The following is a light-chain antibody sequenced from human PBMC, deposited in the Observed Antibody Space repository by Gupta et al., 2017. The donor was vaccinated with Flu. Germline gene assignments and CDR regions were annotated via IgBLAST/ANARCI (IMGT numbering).Light chain of an antibody. CDR1: DVGTNR. CDR2: ENY. J-gene: IGLJ3*02. V-gene: IGLV3-21*02. CDR3: EVWDNSSDHWV. Sequence: SYVLTQPPPVSVSPGQTASVSCGGNDVGTNRVHWYQQRPGQAPVLVVYENYHRPSGIPERFSGAKSGNTATLTIRRVDAGDEADYYCEVWDNSSDHWVFGGGTKLTVL.